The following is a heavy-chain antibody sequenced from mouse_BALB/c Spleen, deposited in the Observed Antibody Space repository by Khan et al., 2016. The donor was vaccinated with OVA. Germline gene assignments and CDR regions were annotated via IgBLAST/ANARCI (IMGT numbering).Heavy chain of an antibody. CDR1: GYSITTDYA. J-gene: IGHJ2*01. D-gene: IGHD1-1*01. CDR2: ISYSGNT. Sequence: EVQLVESGPGLVKPSQSLSLTCTVTGYSITTDYAWNWLRQFPGNKLEWMGYISYSGNTNYNPSLKSRISITRDTSKNQFFLQLKSVTTEDTARYYCARVYGGDFDYGGQGTTLTVSS. V-gene: IGHV3-2*02. CDR3: ARVYGGDFDY.